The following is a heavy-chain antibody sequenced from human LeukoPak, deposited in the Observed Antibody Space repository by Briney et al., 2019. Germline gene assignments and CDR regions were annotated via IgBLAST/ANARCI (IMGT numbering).Heavy chain of an antibody. J-gene: IGHJ4*02. D-gene: IGHD6-19*01. CDR1: GGSISSSSYY. V-gene: IGHV4-61*05. CDR3: ARRAGYSSGWHPDLGFDY. Sequence: TSETLSLTCTVSGGSISSSSYYCGWIRQPPGKGLEWIGYIYYSGSTNYNPSLKSRVTISVDTSKNQFSLKLSSVTAADTAVYYCARRAGYSSGWHPDLGFDYWGQGTLVTVSS. CDR2: IYYSGST.